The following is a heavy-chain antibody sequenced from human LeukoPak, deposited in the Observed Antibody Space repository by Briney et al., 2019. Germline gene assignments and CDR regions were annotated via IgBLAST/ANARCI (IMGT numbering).Heavy chain of an antibody. Sequence: GGSLRLSCAASGFTVSNYYMSWVRQAPGKGLEWVSVIYSGGDTYYADSVKGRFTIFRDNSKNTLYLQMNNLRAEDTAVYYCATSPVTGMIYFDYWGQGTLVTVSS. V-gene: IGHV3-66*01. J-gene: IGHJ4*02. CDR3: ATSPVTGMIYFDY. CDR2: IYSGGDT. CDR1: GFTVSNYY. D-gene: IGHD6-19*01.